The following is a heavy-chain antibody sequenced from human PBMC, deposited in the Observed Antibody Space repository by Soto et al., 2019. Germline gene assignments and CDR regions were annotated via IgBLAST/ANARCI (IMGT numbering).Heavy chain of an antibody. CDR1: GFTFSSYA. CDR3: AKDRVTIFGVVRYGMDV. J-gene: IGHJ6*02. CDR2: ISGSGGST. Sequence: GGSLRLSCAASGFTFSSYAMSWVRQAPGKGLEWVSAISGSGGSTYYADSVKGRFTISRDNSKNTLYLQMHRLRAEDTAVYYCAKDRVTIFGVVRYGMDVWGQGTTVTVSS. D-gene: IGHD3-3*01. V-gene: IGHV3-23*01.